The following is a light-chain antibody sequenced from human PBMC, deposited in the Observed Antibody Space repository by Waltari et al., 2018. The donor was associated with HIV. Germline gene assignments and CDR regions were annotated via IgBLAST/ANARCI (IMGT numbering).Light chain of an antibody. J-gene: IGLJ1*01. CDR3: QAWDSGTGV. V-gene: IGLV3-1*01. Sequence: SYELTQPPSVSVSPGQAATITCSGDKLDDKYVCWYQQKPGRSPVLRIYQDDKRLSGIPDRFSGSNSGNTATLTISGTQTMDEADYYCQAWDSGTGVFGTGTTVTVL. CDR2: QDD. CDR1: KLDDKY.